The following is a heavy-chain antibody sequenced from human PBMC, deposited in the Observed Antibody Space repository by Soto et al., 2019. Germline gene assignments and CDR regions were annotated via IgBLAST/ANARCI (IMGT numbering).Heavy chain of an antibody. D-gene: IGHD3-9*01. CDR3: ARDSKSSVLRYFDWLLGPLDY. CDR2: IWYDGSNK. V-gene: IGHV3-33*01. J-gene: IGHJ4*02. CDR1: GFTFSSYG. Sequence: GGSLRLSCAASGFTFSSYGMHWVRQAPDKGLEWVAVIWYDGSNKYYADSVKGRFTISRDNSKNTLYLQMNSLRAEDTAVYYCARDSKSSVLRYFDWLLGPLDYWGQGTLVTVSS.